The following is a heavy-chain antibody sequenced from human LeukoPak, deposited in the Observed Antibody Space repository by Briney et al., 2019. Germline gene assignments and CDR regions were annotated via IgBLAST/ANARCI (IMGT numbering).Heavy chain of an antibody. CDR1: GFTFSSYS. CDR3: ARSVVPAAIRVGFDY. V-gene: IGHV3-48*04. D-gene: IGHD2-2*02. Sequence: PGGSLRLPCAASGFTFSSYSMNWVRQAPGKGLEWVSYISSSSNTIYYADTVKGRFTISRDNAKNSLFLQMNSLRAEDTAVYYCARSVVPAAIRVGFDYWGQGTLVTVSS. CDR2: ISSSSNTI. J-gene: IGHJ4*02.